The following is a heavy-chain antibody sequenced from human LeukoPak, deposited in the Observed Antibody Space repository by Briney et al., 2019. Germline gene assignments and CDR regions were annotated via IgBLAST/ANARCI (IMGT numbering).Heavy chain of an antibody. CDR1: GFPFSSYE. CDR2: ISSSGSTI. D-gene: IGHD6-19*01. V-gene: IGHV3-48*03. Sequence: PGGSLRLSCAASGFPFSSYEMNWVRQAPGKGLEWVSYISSSGSTIYYADSVKGRFTISRDNAKNSLYLQMNSLKAEDTAVYYCARGSGWDLDYWGQGTLVTVSS. J-gene: IGHJ4*02. CDR3: ARGSGWDLDY.